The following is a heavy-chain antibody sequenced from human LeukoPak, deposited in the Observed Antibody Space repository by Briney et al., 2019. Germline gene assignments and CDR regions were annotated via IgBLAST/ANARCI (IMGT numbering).Heavy chain of an antibody. CDR2: ISAYNGNT. CDR1: GYTFTIYG. CDR3: ARDRAAITSAWFDP. Sequence: ASVKVSCKSSGYTFTIYGISWVRQAPGQGLEWMGLISAYNGNTNYAQKLQGRVTMTTDTSTSTAYMELRSLRSDDTAVYYCARDRAAITSAWFDPWGQGTLVTVSS. J-gene: IGHJ5*02. V-gene: IGHV1-18*01. D-gene: IGHD2-2*02.